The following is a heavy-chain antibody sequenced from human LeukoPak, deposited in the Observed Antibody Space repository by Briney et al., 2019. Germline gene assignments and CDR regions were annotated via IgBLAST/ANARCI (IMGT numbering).Heavy chain of an antibody. CDR1: GFTFGSYW. CDR2: INTDGGST. CDR3: VRGAYSGWDI. Sequence: GGSLRLSCAASGFTFGSYWMHWVRQAPGKGLVWVSRINTDGGSTTYADSVKGRFTISRDNAKNTLYLQMNSLRAEDTAVYYCVRGAYSGWDIWGQGTLVTVSS. D-gene: IGHD6-19*01. V-gene: IGHV3-74*01. J-gene: IGHJ4*02.